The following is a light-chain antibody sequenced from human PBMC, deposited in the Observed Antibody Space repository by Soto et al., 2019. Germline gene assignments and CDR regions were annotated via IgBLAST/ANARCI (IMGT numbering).Light chain of an antibody. Sequence: DIHMTLSPSSLSASVGHSVTIICRASQSISSYLNWYQQELGKAPKFLIYAASSLQSGVPSRFSGSGYGTDFNLTISSLQTEDFATYYCQQSYSTPITFGQGTRLEIK. V-gene: IGKV1-39*01. J-gene: IGKJ5*01. CDR3: QQSYSTPIT. CDR2: AAS. CDR1: QSISSY.